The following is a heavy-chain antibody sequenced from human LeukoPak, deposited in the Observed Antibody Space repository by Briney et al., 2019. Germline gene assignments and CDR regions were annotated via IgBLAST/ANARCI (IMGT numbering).Heavy chain of an antibody. D-gene: IGHD3-10*01. Sequence: PSETLSLTCAVYGGTFSGYYWNWIRHSPGKGLEWIGYIYHSGSTKYNPSLKSRVTISVDTSKKQFSLKLSSVTAADTAVYYCARDGYGGVDYWGQGTLVTVSS. CDR1: GGTFSGYY. CDR3: ARDGYGGVDY. CDR2: IYHSGST. J-gene: IGHJ4*02. V-gene: IGHV4-59*01.